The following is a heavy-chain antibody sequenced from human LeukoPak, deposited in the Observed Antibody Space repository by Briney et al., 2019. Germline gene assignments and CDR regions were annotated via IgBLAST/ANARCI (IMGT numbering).Heavy chain of an antibody. V-gene: IGHV5-51*01. Sequence: GESLKISCKGSGYVFTNNWIGWVRQMPGKGLEWMGITYPGDSNTRYSPSFQGQVTISADKSISSAYLQWSSLKASDTAMYYCARHSPDPYYFDYWGQGTLVTVSS. CDR2: TYPGDSNT. J-gene: IGHJ4*02. CDR1: GYVFTNNW. CDR3: ARHSPDPYYFDY.